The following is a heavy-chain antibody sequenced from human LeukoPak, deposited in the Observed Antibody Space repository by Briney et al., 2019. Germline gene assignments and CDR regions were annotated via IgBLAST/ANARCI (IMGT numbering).Heavy chain of an antibody. V-gene: IGHV3-30-3*01. D-gene: IGHD1-26*01. Sequence: PARTLRLSCAASGFTFSSYAMHWIRQAPGKGLEWVAVISYDGSNKYYADSLKGRFTIFRDNSKNTLYLQMNSLRAEDTAVYYCAREGFIVGRGSFDYWGQGTLVTVSS. CDR3: AREGFIVGRGSFDY. CDR2: ISYDGSNK. J-gene: IGHJ4*02. CDR1: GFTFSSYA.